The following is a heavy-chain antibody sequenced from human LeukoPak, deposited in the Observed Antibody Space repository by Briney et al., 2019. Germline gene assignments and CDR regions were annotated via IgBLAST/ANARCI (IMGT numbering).Heavy chain of an antibody. J-gene: IGHJ3*02. D-gene: IGHD4-17*01. CDR3: AITTTMTTYSVVDDAFDI. Sequence: ASVKVSCKASGGTFSSYAISWVRQAPGQGLEWMGGIIPIFGTANYAQKFQGRVTITADRSTSTAYMELSSLRSEDTAVYYCAITTTMTTYSVVDDAFDIWGQGTMVTVSS. CDR1: GGTFSSYA. CDR2: IIPIFGTA. V-gene: IGHV1-69*06.